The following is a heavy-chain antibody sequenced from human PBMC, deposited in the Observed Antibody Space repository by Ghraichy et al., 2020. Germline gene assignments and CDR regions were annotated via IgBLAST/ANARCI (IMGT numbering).Heavy chain of an antibody. CDR3: ARDDPSTMIVPWGAFDI. CDR2: ISSSSSTI. Sequence: GGSLRLSCAASGFTFSSYSMNWVRQAPGKGLEWVSYISSSSSTIYYADSVKGRFTISRDNAKNSLYLQMNSLRAEDTAVYYCARDDPSTMIVPWGAFDIWGQGTMVTVSS. D-gene: IGHD3-22*01. CDR1: GFTFSSYS. J-gene: IGHJ3*02. V-gene: IGHV3-48*04.